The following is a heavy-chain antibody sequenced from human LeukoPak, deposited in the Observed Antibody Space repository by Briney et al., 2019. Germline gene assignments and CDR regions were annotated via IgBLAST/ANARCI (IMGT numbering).Heavy chain of an antibody. J-gene: IGHJ4*02. Sequence: PSETLSLTCTVSGGSISSYYWSRIRQPPGKGPEWIGYIYYSGTTNYNPSLKSRVTISVDTSKNQFSLKLNSVTAAATAVYYCARLASSGWSHCDYWGQGTLVTVSS. CDR1: GGSISSYY. V-gene: IGHV4-59*08. D-gene: IGHD6-19*01. CDR2: IYYSGTT. CDR3: ARLASSGWSHCDY.